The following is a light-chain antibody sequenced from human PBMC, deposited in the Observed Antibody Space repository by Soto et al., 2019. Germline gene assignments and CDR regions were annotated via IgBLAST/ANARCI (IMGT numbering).Light chain of an antibody. CDR3: QQLNSYPIT. J-gene: IGKJ5*01. Sequence: EIVLTQSPGTLSLSPGERATLSCRASQSVSSSYLAWYQQKPGQAPRLLIHGATTRATGIPARFSGSGSGTEFTLTISSLQSEDFATYFCQQLNSYPITFGQGTRLEI. CDR1: QSVSSSY. CDR2: GAT. V-gene: IGKV3-15*01.